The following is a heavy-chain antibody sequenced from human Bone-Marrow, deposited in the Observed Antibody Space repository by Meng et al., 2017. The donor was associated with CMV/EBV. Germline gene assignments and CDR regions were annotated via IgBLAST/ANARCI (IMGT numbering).Heavy chain of an antibody. CDR1: GFTFSSHA. Sequence: GGSLRLSCVASGFTFSSHAMSWVRQASGKGLEWVGRIRSKANSYATAYAASVKGRFTISRDDSKNTAYLQMNSLKTEDTAVYYCTRHEVARVYWGQGTLVTVSS. J-gene: IGHJ4*02. CDR2: IRSKANSYAT. V-gene: IGHV3-73*01. CDR3: TRHEVARVY. D-gene: IGHD5-12*01.